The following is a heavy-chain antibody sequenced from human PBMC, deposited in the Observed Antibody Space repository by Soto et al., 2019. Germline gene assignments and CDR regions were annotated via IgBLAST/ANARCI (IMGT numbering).Heavy chain of an antibody. J-gene: IGHJ4*02. CDR3: VREDILGVRSFDY. V-gene: IGHV3-48*02. CDR2: ISSGSKTI. D-gene: IGHD3-9*01. Sequence: PGGSLRLSCAASGFTFSSYSMNWVRQAPGKGLEWVSYISSGSKTIYYADSVKGRFTVSRDNAKNSQYLQMNSLRDEDTAVYYCVREDILGVRSFDYWGQGTLVTVSS. CDR1: GFTFSSYS.